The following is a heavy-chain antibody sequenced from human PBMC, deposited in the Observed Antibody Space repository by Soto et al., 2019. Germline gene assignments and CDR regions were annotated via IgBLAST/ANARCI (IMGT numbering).Heavy chain of an antibody. D-gene: IGHD3-3*01. J-gene: IGHJ5*02. Sequence: GGSLRLSCAASGFTFSSYAMHWVRQAPGKGLEWVAVISYDGSNKYYADSVKGRFTISRDNSKNTLYLQMNSLRAEDTAVYYCAILVDFWSGYGKFDPWGQGTLVTVSS. CDR3: AILVDFWSGYGKFDP. V-gene: IGHV3-30-3*01. CDR1: GFTFSSYA. CDR2: ISYDGSNK.